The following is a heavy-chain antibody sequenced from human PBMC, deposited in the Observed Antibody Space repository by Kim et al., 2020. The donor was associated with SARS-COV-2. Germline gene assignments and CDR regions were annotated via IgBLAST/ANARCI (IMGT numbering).Heavy chain of an antibody. J-gene: IGHJ4*02. Sequence: GGSLRLSCAASGFTFSSYGMHWVRQAPGKGLEWVAVIWYDGSNKYYADSVKGRFTNSRDNSKNTLYLQMNSLRAEDTAVYYCARESKLLWFGEITLNFDYWGQGTLVTVSS. D-gene: IGHD3-10*01. CDR2: IWYDGSNK. CDR1: GFTFSSYG. V-gene: IGHV3-33*01. CDR3: ARESKLLWFGEITLNFDY.